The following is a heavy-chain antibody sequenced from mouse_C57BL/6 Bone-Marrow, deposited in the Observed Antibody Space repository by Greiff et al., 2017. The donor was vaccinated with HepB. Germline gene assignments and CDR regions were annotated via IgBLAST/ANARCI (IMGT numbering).Heavy chain of an antibody. CDR2: ISDGGSYT. CDR1: GFTFSSYA. CDR3: ARDYYGHYFDY. Sequence: EVKVEESGGGLVKPGGSLKLSCAASGFTFSSYAMSWVRQTPEKRLEWVATISDGGSYTYYPDNVKGRFTISRDNAKNNLYLQMSHLKSEDTAMYYCARDYYGHYFDYWGQGTTLTVSS. J-gene: IGHJ2*01. D-gene: IGHD1-2*01. V-gene: IGHV5-4*03.